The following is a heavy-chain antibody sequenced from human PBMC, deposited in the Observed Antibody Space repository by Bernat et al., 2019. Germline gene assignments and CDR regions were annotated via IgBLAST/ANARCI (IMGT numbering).Heavy chain of an antibody. CDR3: ARAGGGWLEEVSPCDY. D-gene: IGHD2-21*01. V-gene: IGHV3-48*03. CDR1: GFTFSSYE. Sequence: EVQLVESGGGLVQPGGSLRLSCAASGFTFSSYEMNWVRQAPGKGLEWVSYISSSGSTIYYADSVKGRFTVSRDNAKNSLYLQMNSLRAEDTAVYYFARAGGGWLEEVSPCDYWGQGTLVTVSS. J-gene: IGHJ4*02. CDR2: ISSSGSTI.